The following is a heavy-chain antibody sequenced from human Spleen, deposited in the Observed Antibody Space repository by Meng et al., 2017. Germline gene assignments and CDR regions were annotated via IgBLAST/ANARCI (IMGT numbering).Heavy chain of an antibody. J-gene: IGHJ4*02. CDR2: ISFDGSNK. Sequence: GESLKISCAVSDFTFSSYSMHWVRQAPGKGLEWVAVISFDGSNKYYVDSVKGRLTISRDNSKNTLYLQINSLRVEDTAVYYCARDWGAWGYGYYFDYWGQGTLVTVSS. V-gene: IGHV3-30*01. CDR3: ARDWGAWGYGYYFDY. CDR1: DFTFSSYS. D-gene: IGHD3-16*01.